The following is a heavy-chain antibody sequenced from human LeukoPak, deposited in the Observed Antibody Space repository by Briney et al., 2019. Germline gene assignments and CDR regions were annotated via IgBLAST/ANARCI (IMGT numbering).Heavy chain of an antibody. CDR1: GFTFSNYR. V-gene: IGHV3-30*18. D-gene: IGHD4-17*01. Sequence: GGSLRLSCAASGFTFSNYRMSWVRQAPGKGLEWVGIMSNSGENTFYGEAVKGRFTISRDNSQNTLYLQMNGLRPEDTAVYYCAKGGASVTRYVDYWGQGTLVTVSS. J-gene: IGHJ4*02. CDR3: AKGGASVTRYVDY. CDR2: MSNSGENT.